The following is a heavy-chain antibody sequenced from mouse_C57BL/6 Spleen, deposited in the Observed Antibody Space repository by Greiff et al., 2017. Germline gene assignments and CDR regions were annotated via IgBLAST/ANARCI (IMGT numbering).Heavy chain of an antibody. CDR2: ISDGGSYT. CDR1: GFTFSSYA. J-gene: IGHJ3*01. Sequence: EVKLVESGGGLVKPGGSLKLSCAASGFTFSSYAMSWVRQTPEKRLEWVATISDGGSYTYYPANVKGRFTISRDNAKNNLYLQMSHLKSEDTAMYYCAREGVYGKGFAYWGQGTLVTVSA. CDR3: AREGVYGKGFAY. V-gene: IGHV5-4*01. D-gene: IGHD2-1*01.